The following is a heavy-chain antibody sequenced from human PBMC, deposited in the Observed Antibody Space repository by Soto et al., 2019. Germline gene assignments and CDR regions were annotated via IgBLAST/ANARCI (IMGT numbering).Heavy chain of an antibody. J-gene: IGHJ6*03. D-gene: IGHD3-10*01. CDR3: ARESRYYYGSGSGGNYYYYMDV. Sequence: SETLSLTCAVYGGSFSGYYWSWIRQPPGKGLEWIGEINHSGSTNYNPSLKSRVTISVDTSKNQFSLKLSSVTAADTAVYYCARESRYYYGSGSGGNYYYYMDVWGKGTTVTVSS. CDR1: GGSFSGYY. V-gene: IGHV4-34*01. CDR2: INHSGST.